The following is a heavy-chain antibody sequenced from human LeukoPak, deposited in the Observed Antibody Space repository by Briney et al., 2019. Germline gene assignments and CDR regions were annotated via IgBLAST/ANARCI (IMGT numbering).Heavy chain of an antibody. Sequence: GGSLRLSCAASGFTFSSYSMNWVRQAPGKGLEWVSSISSSSSYIYYADSVKGRFTISRDNAENSLYLQMNSLRVEDTAVYYCARGQKGYRSYDIWGQGTKVTVSS. J-gene: IGHJ3*02. CDR1: GFTFSSYS. CDR3: ARGQKGYRSYDI. CDR2: ISSSSSYI. D-gene: IGHD5-18*01. V-gene: IGHV3-21*04.